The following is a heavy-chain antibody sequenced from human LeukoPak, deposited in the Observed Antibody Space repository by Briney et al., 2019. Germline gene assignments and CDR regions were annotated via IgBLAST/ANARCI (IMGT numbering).Heavy chain of an antibody. Sequence: SETLSLTCTVSGGSISSGTYYWSWIRQPAGKGLQWIGRVYTSGSTDYNPSVKSRVTISVDTSKNQFSLKLSSVTAADTAVYYCARAVLATKSEHWFDSWGQGTLVTVSS. CDR3: ARAVLATKSEHWFDS. D-gene: IGHD2-8*01. CDR1: GGSISSGTYY. V-gene: IGHV4-61*02. J-gene: IGHJ5*01. CDR2: VYTSGST.